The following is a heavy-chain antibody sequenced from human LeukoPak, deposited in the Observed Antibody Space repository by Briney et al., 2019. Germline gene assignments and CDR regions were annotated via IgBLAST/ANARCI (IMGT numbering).Heavy chain of an antibody. V-gene: IGHV1-18*01. CDR3: ARTSHYVDIAATIPYGIYYFDY. Sequence: EASVKVSCKASGYTFTNYGISWVRQAPGQGLEWMGWISANNGNRNYAQKLQDRVSMTTDTSTSTAYMELRSLRSDDTAVYYCARTSHYVDIAATIPYGIYYFDYWGQGTLVTVSS. CDR2: ISANNGNR. J-gene: IGHJ4*02. D-gene: IGHD5-12*01. CDR1: GYTFTNYG.